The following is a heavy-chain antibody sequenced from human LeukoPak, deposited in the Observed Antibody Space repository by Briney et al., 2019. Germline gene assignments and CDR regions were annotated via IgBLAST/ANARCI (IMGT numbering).Heavy chain of an antibody. V-gene: IGHV1-18*01. CDR3: ARGWGGWGWFGGDYGMDV. CDR1: GYTFTSYG. J-gene: IGHJ6*02. D-gene: IGHD3-10*01. Sequence: ASVKVSCKASGYTFTSYGIGWVRQAPGQGLEWMGWISAYNGNTNYAQKLQGRVTMTTDTSTSTAYMELRSLRSDDTAVYYCARGWGGWGWFGGDYGMDVWGQGTTVTVSS. CDR2: ISAYNGNT.